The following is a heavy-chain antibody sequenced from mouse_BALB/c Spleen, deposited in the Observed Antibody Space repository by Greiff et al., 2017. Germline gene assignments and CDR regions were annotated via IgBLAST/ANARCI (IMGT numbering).Heavy chain of an antibody. V-gene: IGHV1S137*01. CDR2: ISTYYGNT. CDR3: ASEGLRGGEY. CDR1: GYTFTDYA. Sequence: QVQLQQSGPELVRPGVSVKISCKGSGYTFTDYAMHWVKQSHAKSLEWIGVISTYYGNTNYNQKFKGKATMTVDKSSSTAYMELARLASEDAAIYYSASEGLRGGEYWGQGTSVTVSS. D-gene: IGHD2-4*01. J-gene: IGHJ4*01.